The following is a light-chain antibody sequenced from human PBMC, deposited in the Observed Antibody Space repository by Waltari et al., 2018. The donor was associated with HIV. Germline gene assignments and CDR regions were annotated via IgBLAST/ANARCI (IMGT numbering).Light chain of an antibody. J-gene: IGLJ3*02. CDR1: SLRTYS. Sequence: SSELTQDPAVSVALGQTVRITCQGESLRTYSASWYQQKPGQAPVLVIYGKNNRPSGIPDRFSGSRSGNTASLTITGAQAEDEADYYCHSRDGSGSHPFGGGTKVTVV. CDR2: GKN. V-gene: IGLV3-19*01. CDR3: HSRDGSGSHP.